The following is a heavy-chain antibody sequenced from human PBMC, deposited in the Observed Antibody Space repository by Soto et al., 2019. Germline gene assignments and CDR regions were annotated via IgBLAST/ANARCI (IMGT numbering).Heavy chain of an antibody. CDR1: GYTFTSYA. CDR2: INAGNGNT. D-gene: IGHD6-6*01. CDR3: ARGIEYSSSYFDY. J-gene: IGHJ4*02. Sequence: QVQLVQSGAEVKKPGASVKVFCKASGYTFTSYAMHWVRQAPGQRLEWMGWINAGNGNTKYSQKFQGRVTITRDTSASTAYMELSSLRSEDTAVYYCARGIEYSSSYFDYWGQGTLVTVSS. V-gene: IGHV1-3*01.